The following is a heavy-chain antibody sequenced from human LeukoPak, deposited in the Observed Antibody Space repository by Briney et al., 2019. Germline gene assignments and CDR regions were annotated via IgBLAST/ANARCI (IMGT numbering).Heavy chain of an antibody. CDR2: IKQDGSDK. CDR1: GFTFTTYW. D-gene: IGHD2-2*01. Sequence: GGSLRLSCAASGFTFTTYWMTWVRQAPGKGLEWVANIKQDGSDKYYVDTVKGRFTISRDNARKSVYLQMNSLRAEDTAVYYCARGAVGYWGQGTLVTVSS. J-gene: IGHJ4*02. V-gene: IGHV3-7*01. CDR3: ARGAVGY.